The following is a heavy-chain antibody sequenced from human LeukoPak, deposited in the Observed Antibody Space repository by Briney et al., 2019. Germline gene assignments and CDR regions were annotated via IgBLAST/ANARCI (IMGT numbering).Heavy chain of an antibody. CDR3: ARVRRPYSGSSAYYGLDV. J-gene: IGHJ6*02. Sequence: ASVKVSCKASGYTFISYYMHWVRQAPGQGLEWMGIINPNGGSTSYAQRFQGRVTMTRDTSTSTVYMELSSLRSEDTAVYYCARVRRPYSGSSAYYGLDVWGQGTTVTVSS. CDR1: GYTFISYY. CDR2: INPNGGST. V-gene: IGHV1-46*01. D-gene: IGHD1-26*01.